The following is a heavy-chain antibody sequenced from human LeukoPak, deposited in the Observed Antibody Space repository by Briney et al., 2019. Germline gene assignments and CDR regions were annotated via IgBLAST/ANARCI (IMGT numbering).Heavy chain of an antibody. J-gene: IGHJ4*02. CDR3: ARDIHLVTMVRGVSNDY. CDR1: GYTFTSYA. Sequence: EASVKVSCKASGYTFTSYAMNWVRQAPGQGLEWMGWINTDTGNPTYAQGFTGRFVFSLDTSVSTAYLQISSLKAEDTAVYYSARDIHLVTMVRGVSNDYWGQGTLVTVSS. CDR2: INTDTGNP. D-gene: IGHD3-10*01. V-gene: IGHV7-4-1*02.